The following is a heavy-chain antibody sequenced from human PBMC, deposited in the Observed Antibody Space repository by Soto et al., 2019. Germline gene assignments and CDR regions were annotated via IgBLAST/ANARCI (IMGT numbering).Heavy chain of an antibody. CDR1: GYSFSTYW. J-gene: IGHJ4*02. Sequence: GESLKISCKGSGYSFSTYWIAWVRQMPGKGLEWMGIIYPGDSDTRYSPSFQGQVTISADKSISTAYLQWSSLKASDTAIYYCARILGVASFDYWGQGTLVTVSS. D-gene: IGHD3-3*01. CDR2: IYPGDSDT. V-gene: IGHV5-51*01. CDR3: ARILGVASFDY.